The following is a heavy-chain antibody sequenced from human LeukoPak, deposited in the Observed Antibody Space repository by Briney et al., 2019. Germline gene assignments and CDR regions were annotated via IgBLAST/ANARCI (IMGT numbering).Heavy chain of an antibody. Sequence: GGSLRLSCAASGFTFSGYGMHWVRQAPGKGLEWVAVISYDGSNEYYADSVKGRFTISRDNSKNTVYLQMNSLRSEDTAVYYCAKGHNSGSQWGFDFWGQGTLVTVSS. CDR3: AKGHNSGSQWGFDF. D-gene: IGHD3-10*01. CDR2: ISYDGSNE. V-gene: IGHV3-30*18. J-gene: IGHJ4*02. CDR1: GFTFSGYG.